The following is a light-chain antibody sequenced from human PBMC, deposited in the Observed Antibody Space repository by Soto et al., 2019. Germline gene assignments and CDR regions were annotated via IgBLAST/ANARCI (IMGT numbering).Light chain of an antibody. CDR3: QQYDYWPL. J-gene: IGKJ2*01. CDR1: QSDSIRY. V-gene: IGKV3-20*01. CDR2: GSS. Sequence: EMVMTQSPGTLSLSPGERATLSCRASQSDSIRYLAWYQQKPGQAHRLLIYGSSRRATGIPGRFSGSGSGTFFTITSSRLEHEEFAVYYCQQYDYWPLFGQGTKLDI.